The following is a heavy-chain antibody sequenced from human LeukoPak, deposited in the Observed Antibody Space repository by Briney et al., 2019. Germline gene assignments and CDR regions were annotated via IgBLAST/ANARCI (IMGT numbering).Heavy chain of an antibody. Sequence: GGSLRLSCAASGFTFSSYSMNWVRQAPGKGLEWVSSISSSSSYIYYADSVKGRFTISRDNAKNSLYLQMNSLRAEDTAVYYCARDSDTAMVTYYYGMDVWGQGTTVTVSS. D-gene: IGHD5-18*01. CDR3: ARDSDTAMVTYYYGMDV. CDR1: GFTFSSYS. J-gene: IGHJ6*02. CDR2: ISSSSSYI. V-gene: IGHV3-21*01.